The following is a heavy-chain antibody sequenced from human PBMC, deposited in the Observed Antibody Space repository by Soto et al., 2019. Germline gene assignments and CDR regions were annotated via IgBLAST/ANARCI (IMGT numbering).Heavy chain of an antibody. J-gene: IGHJ2*01. Sequence: QVQLVQSGAEVKKPGSSVKVSCKASGGTFSSYAISWVRQAPGQGLEWMGGIIPIFGTANYAQKFQGRVTITADESTSTAYMELSSMRSEDTAVYYCAGALPNSSGWLKVDWYFDLWGRGTLVTVSS. CDR1: GGTFSSYA. V-gene: IGHV1-69*01. CDR3: AGALPNSSGWLKVDWYFDL. CDR2: IIPIFGTA. D-gene: IGHD6-19*01.